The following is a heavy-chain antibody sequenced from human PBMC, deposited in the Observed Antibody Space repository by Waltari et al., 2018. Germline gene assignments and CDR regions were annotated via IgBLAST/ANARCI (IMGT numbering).Heavy chain of an antibody. V-gene: IGHV3-74*01. CDR3: TRDAVGHMDV. CDR2: ITTDGSSK. Sequence: EVQLVESGGGLVQPGGSLSLSCSVPGFTFSHYWMTWVRQAPGKGLEWVAHITTDGSSKNYADSVTGRFTISRDNTKDTLYLEMNSLTAEDTAVYYCTRDAVGHMDVWGKGTTVTVS. J-gene: IGHJ6*03. D-gene: IGHD2-15*01. CDR1: GFTFSHYW.